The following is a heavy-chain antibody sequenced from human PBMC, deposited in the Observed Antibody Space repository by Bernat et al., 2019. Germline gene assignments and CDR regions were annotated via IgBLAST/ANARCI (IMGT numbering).Heavy chain of an antibody. D-gene: IGHD2-15*01. CDR1: GFTFSSSW. CDR2: INIDGSIT. V-gene: IGHV3-74*01. Sequence: EVQLVESGGGLVQPGGSLRLSCVASGFTFSSSWMHWVRQAPGKGLVWVSRINIDGSITSYADSVKGRLNISRDNAKNTVYLQMNSLRAEDTALYYCATDKYCNGDRCAPNDFDYWGQGTLVTVSS. J-gene: IGHJ4*02. CDR3: ATDKYCNGDRCAPNDFDY.